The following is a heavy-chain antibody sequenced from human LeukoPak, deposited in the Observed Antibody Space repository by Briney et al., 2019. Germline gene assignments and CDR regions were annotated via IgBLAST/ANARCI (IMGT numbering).Heavy chain of an antibody. D-gene: IGHD3-22*01. V-gene: IGHV3-9*01. CDR1: GFTFDHYA. Sequence: GGSLRLSCAASGFTFDHYAMHWVRQAPGKGLEWVSGISWNSGSIGYADSVKGRFTISRDNAKNSLYLQMNSLRAEDTALYYCAKDRYYYDSSGPYDYWGQGTLVTVSS. J-gene: IGHJ4*02. CDR2: ISWNSGSI. CDR3: AKDRYYYDSSGPYDY.